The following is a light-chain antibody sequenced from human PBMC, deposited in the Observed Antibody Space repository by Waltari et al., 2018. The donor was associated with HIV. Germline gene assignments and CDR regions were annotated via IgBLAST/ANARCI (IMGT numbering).Light chain of an antibody. J-gene: IGLJ2*01. CDR1: STDVVIHDSNY. CDR3: TSYTSTPITTGVV. V-gene: IGLV2-14*03. Sequence: QSALTQPASVTGTPGQSITISCTGISTDVVIHDSNYVSWYQSHPGKVPKLLIYDVSNRPSGVSHRFSGAKSGSTAFLTISGLQPEDEAIYYCTSYTSTPITTGVVFGGGTQLTVL. CDR2: DVS.